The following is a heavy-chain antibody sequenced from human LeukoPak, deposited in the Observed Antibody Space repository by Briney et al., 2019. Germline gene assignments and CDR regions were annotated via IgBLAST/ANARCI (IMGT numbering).Heavy chain of an antibody. CDR2: IYHSGST. Sequence: PSETLSLTCTVSGGSISTYYWNWIRQPPGKGLEWIGYIYHSGSTNYNPSLQSRVTISVDMSKNKFSLKLSSVTAADTAVYYCARGGGGPLNYWGQGTLVTVSS. CDR3: ARGGGGPLNY. V-gene: IGHV4-59*01. D-gene: IGHD2-21*01. J-gene: IGHJ4*02. CDR1: GGSISTYY.